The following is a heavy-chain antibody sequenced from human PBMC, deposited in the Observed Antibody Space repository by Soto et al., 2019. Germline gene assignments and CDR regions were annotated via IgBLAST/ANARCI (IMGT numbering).Heavy chain of an antibody. Sequence: GGSLRLSCVASGFTFDDYAMHWVRQAPGKGLEWVSGISWNGVSIGYADSVKGRFTISRDNAKNSLYLQMTSLRVEDTSLYYCAKDSGLPYSYYYGMDVWGQGTTVTVSS. V-gene: IGHV3-9*01. CDR3: AKDSGLPYSYYYGMDV. CDR1: GFTFDDYA. CDR2: ISWNGVSI. D-gene: IGHD3-9*01. J-gene: IGHJ6*02.